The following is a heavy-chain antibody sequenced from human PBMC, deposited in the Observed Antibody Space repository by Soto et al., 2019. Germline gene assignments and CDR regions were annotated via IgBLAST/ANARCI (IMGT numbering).Heavy chain of an antibody. J-gene: IGHJ4*02. V-gene: IGHV3-74*01. CDR1: GFTFRYYW. CDR2: INNDGSDT. Sequence: EVHLVESGGGLVHPGGSLRLSCAASGFTFRYYWLHWVRQVPGRGPVWVSGINNDGSDTFYADFVEGRFTISRDNAKNTVYLQMDSLRAEDTAVYYCGSLFEFWGQGTLVTVPS. CDR3: GSLFEF.